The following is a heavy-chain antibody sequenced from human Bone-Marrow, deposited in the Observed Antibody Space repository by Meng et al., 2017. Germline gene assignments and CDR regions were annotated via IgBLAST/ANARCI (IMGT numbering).Heavy chain of an antibody. D-gene: IGHD5-24*01. CDR1: GYTFTNYA. CDR3: ARAAVEANYFDY. J-gene: IGHJ4*02. CDR2: INTNTGNP. Sequence: ASVKVSCKASGYTFTNYAMNWVRQAPGQGLECMGWINTNTGNPTYAQGFTGRFVFSFDTSVSPAYLQINSLKHDDTAVYYCARAAVEANYFDYWGQGPLVTVSS. V-gene: IGHV7-4-1*02.